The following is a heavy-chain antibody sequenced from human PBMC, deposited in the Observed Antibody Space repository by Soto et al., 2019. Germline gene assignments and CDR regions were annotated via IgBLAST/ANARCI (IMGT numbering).Heavy chain of an antibody. CDR1: AFTFTDYY. J-gene: IGHJ4*02. D-gene: IGHD3-3*01. Sequence: GGSLRLSCATPAFTFTDYYISWIRQAPGKGLEWVSYISDTGRNIYYADSVKGRFTISRDNARNSVDLQMNSLRAEDTAVYYCARDLRSGTYYDFWSGYGPFDYWGQGTLVTVSS. CDR2: ISDTGRNI. V-gene: IGHV3-11*04. CDR3: ARDLRSGTYYDFWSGYGPFDY.